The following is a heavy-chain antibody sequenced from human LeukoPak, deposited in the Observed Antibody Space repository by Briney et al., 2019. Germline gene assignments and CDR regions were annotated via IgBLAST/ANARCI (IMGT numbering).Heavy chain of an antibody. CDR2: ISYDGSNK. CDR3: ASAEIRFLEWLSYYFDY. D-gene: IGHD3-3*01. V-gene: IGHV3-30*04. J-gene: IGHJ4*02. CDR1: GFTFSSYA. Sequence: GGSLRLSCAASGFTFSSYAMHWVRQAPGKGLEWVAVISYDGSNKYYADSVKGRFTISRDNSKNTLYPQMNSLRAEDTAVYYCASAEIRFLEWLSYYFDYWGQGTLVTVSS.